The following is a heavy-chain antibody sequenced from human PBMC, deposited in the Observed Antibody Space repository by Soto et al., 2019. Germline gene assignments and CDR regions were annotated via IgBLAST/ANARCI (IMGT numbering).Heavy chain of an antibody. J-gene: IGHJ4*02. CDR3: AKGSIEYSASVDN. D-gene: IGHD4-4*01. Sequence: DVQLLESGGGLVQPGGSLRLSGAASGVSFSSYAMVWVRQAPGKGLEWVSVISARGGGAYFAVSVKGRFTISRDNSKKVLSLEMNSLRAADTAIYFCAKGSIEYSASVDNWGQGTLVLVSS. CDR1: GVSFSSYA. V-gene: IGHV3-23*01. CDR2: ISARGGGA.